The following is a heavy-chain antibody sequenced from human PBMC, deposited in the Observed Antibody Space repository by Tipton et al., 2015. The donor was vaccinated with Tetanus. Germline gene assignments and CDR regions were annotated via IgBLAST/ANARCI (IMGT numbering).Heavy chain of an antibody. Sequence: QVQLVQSGAEVKKPGASVKVSCKASGYTFTSYYMHWVRQAPGQGREWMGIINPSGGSTSYAQKFQGRVTMTRDTSTSTVYMELSSLRSEDTAVYYCARLYQVPPAEYYFDYWGQGTLVTVSS. D-gene: IGHD2-15*01. V-gene: IGHV1-46*01. CDR3: ARLYQVPPAEYYFDY. CDR1: GYTFTSYY. CDR2: INPSGGST. J-gene: IGHJ4*02.